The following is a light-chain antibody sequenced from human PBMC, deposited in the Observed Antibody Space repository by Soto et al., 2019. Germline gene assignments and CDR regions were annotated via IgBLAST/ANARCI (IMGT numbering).Light chain of an antibody. CDR1: QSISRW. Sequence: DIQMTQSPSTLSASVGDRVTITCRAIQSISRWLAWYQQKRGKAPNLLXYAASSLQSGVPSRFRGSGSGTEFTLTISSLQPDDFATYYCQQYNSYSATFGQGTKVDIK. CDR2: AAS. CDR3: QQYNSYSAT. J-gene: IGKJ1*01. V-gene: IGKV1-5*01.